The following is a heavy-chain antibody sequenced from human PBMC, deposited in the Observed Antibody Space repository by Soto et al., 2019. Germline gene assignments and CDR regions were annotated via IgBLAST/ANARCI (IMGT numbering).Heavy chain of an antibody. V-gene: IGHV4-59*01. CDR1: GGSISSYS. Sequence: QVQLQESGPGLVKPSETLSLTCTVSGGSISSYSWSWIRQPPGKGLEWIGFIHYSGSTNSNPSLKSRVTTSVDTSKNQYSLKLNSVTAADTAVYYCARFGVFTISGLFNYCGQGTLVTVSS. D-gene: IGHD3-3*01. J-gene: IGHJ4*02. CDR3: ARFGVFTISGLFNY. CDR2: IHYSGST.